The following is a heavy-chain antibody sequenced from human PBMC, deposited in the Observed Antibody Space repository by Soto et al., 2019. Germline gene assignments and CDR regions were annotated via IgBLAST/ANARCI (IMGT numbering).Heavy chain of an antibody. CDR3: ARRYGSSFDY. V-gene: IGHV4-39*01. CDR1: GGSISSSSYY. J-gene: IGHJ4*02. Sequence: SETLSLTCTVSGGSISSSSYYWGWIRQPPGKGLEWIGSIFYSGSTYYNPSLKSRVAISVDTSKNQFSLKLSSVTAADTAVYYCARRYGSSFDYWGQGTLVTVSS. CDR2: IFYSGST. D-gene: IGHD6-13*01.